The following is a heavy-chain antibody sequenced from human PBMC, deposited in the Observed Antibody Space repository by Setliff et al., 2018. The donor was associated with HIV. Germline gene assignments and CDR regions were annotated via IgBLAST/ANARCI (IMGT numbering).Heavy chain of an antibody. D-gene: IGHD3-9*01. CDR2: IIPAFGTA. V-gene: IGHV1-69*05. J-gene: IGHJ6*03. CDR1: GGTFSSYA. CDR3: ARHDILTGYYTYYYYMDV. Sequence: SVKVSCKTSGGTFSSYAVSWVRQAPGQGLKWVGGIIPAFGTANYAQKFQGRVTITTDESTSTAYMELSGLRSEDTAVYFCARHDILTGYYTYYYYMDVWGKGTTVTVSS.